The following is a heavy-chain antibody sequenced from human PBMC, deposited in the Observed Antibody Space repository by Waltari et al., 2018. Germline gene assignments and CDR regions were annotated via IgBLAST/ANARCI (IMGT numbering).Heavy chain of an antibody. CDR1: GGSVRSPASY. CDR2: IYYSGST. D-gene: IGHD3-10*01. CDR3: ASHLWYRDLSRVAFDF. Sequence: QLQLQESGPALVRPSETLSLSCTVSGGSVRSPASYWSWVRQSPGKGLEWIETIYYSGSTSYNPSLKSRVTISIDTSKNQLSLELTSVTAADTAIYYCASHLWYRDLSRVAFDFWGQGTLVAVSS. V-gene: IGHV4-39*07. J-gene: IGHJ4*02.